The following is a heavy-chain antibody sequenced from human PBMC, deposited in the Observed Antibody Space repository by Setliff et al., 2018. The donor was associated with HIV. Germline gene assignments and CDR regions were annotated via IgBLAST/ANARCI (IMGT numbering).Heavy chain of an antibody. Sequence: SETLSLTCTVSGGSLDSGSYHWSWIRQPAGKGLEWFGHISTSGNTNYNPSLKSRVTISVGTSKNQFSLNLSSVTAADTAVYYCARSRPRSMDFYMDVWGKGTTVTVSS. V-gene: IGHV4-61*10. J-gene: IGHJ6*03. D-gene: IGHD2-8*01. CDR1: GGSLDSGSYH. CDR2: ISTSGNT. CDR3: ARSRPRSMDFYMDV.